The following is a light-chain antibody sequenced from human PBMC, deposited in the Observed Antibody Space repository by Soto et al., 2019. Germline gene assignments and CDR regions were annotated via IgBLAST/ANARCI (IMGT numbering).Light chain of an antibody. CDR3: QQYGSSKYT. CDR2: GAS. V-gene: IGKV3-20*01. J-gene: IGKJ2*01. Sequence: EIVLTQSPGTLSLSPGERATLSCRASQSVSSSYLAWYQQKPGQAPRLLIYGASSRATGIPDRFSGSGSGXXXXXXXXRXXXXXXXXYYCQQYGSSKYTFGQGTKLEIK. CDR1: QSVSSSY.